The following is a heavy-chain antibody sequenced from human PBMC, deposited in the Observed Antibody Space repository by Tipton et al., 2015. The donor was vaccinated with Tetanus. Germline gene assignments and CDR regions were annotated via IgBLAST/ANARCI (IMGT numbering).Heavy chain of an antibody. J-gene: IGHJ4*02. Sequence: TLSLTCTISGDSMSPYYWGWLRQPPGKGLEWIGYIYYKGGTNYNPSLRSRVTISIDTSSNQFSLKLTSVTPADTAIYYCARGPSYSGAWYHYWGQGAMVTVSP. CDR1: GDSMSPYY. CDR3: ARGPSYSGAWYHY. D-gene: IGHD6-19*01. CDR2: IYYKGGT. V-gene: IGHV4-59*01.